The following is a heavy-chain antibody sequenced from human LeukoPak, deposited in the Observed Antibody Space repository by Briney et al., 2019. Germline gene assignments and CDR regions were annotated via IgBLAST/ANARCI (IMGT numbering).Heavy chain of an antibody. CDR3: ARDRISINALDM. J-gene: IGHJ3*02. Sequence: SETLSLTCTVSGASISGHYLTWIRQPPGKGLEWIGYISHIGNTNYNPSLKCRVTISVDTSKNQFSLKLTSVTAADTAVYYCARDRISINALDMWGQGTMVTVSS. D-gene: IGHD1-14*01. V-gene: IGHV4-59*11. CDR2: ISHIGNT. CDR1: GASISGHY.